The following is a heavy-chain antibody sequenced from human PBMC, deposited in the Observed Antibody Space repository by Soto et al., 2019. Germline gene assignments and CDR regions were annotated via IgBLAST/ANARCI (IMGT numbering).Heavy chain of an antibody. V-gene: IGHV4-39*01. CDR2: IYYSGST. J-gene: IGHJ4*02. Sequence: PSETLSLTCSVSGGSISSPTYYWGWIRQPPGKGLEWIGSIYYSGSTYYSPSLKSRVTISVDTSKNQFSVKVSSVTAADTAVYYCARLPGITTSRRDYWGQGTLVTVSS. CDR3: ARLPGITTSRRDY. CDR1: GGSISSPTYY. D-gene: IGHD1-1*01.